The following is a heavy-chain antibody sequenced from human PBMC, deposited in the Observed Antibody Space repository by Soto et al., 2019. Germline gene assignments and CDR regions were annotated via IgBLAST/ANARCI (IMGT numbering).Heavy chain of an antibody. CDR2: ISSSSSYI. CDR3: ARDWGYYYYYGMDV. V-gene: IGHV3-21*01. Sequence: EVQLVESGGGLVKPGGSLRLSCAASGFTFSSYSMNWVRQAPGKGLEWVSSISSSSSYIYYADSVKGRFTLSRDNAKNSLYLQMNSLRAEDTAVYYCARDWGYYYYYGMDVWGQGTTVTVSS. D-gene: IGHD3-16*01. J-gene: IGHJ6*02. CDR1: GFTFSSYS.